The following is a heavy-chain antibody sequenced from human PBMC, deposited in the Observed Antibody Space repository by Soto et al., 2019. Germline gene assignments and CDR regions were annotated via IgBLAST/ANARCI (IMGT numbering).Heavy chain of an antibody. D-gene: IGHD4-4*01. CDR3: VKPPVITASYYYYDMDV. CDR2: IRGSGIST. Sequence: EAQLLLSGGGLLQPGGSLRLSCAASGFTCSTYPMSWVRQAPGKGLEWVSGIRGSGISTYYTDSVKGRFTISRDNSKNTVFLQMNSLRDEDTAVYYCVKPPVITASYYYYDMDVWGQGTTVTVSS. V-gene: IGHV3-23*01. J-gene: IGHJ6*02. CDR1: GFTCSTYP.